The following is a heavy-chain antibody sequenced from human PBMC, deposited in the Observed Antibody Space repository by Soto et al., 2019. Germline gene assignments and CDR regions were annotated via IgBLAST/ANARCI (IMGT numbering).Heavy chain of an antibody. CDR2: ISWNSGSI. Sequence: GGSLGLSCAASGFTFDDYAMHWFRQGPGKGLEWVSGISWNSGSIGYADSVKGRFTISRDNAKNSLYLQMNSLRAEDTALYYCAKDKGAAPAYFDYWGQGTLVTVSS. CDR1: GFTFDDYA. D-gene: IGHD3-16*01. V-gene: IGHV3-9*01. J-gene: IGHJ4*02. CDR3: AKDKGAAPAYFDY.